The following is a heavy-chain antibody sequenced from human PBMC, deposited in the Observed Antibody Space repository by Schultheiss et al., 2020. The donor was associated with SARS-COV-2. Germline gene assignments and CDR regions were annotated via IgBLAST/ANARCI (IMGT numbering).Heavy chain of an antibody. CDR1: GFTFSSYA. J-gene: IGHJ4*02. Sequence: GGSLRLSCAASGFTFSSYAMSWVRQAPGKGLEWVSIIRGSGDNTYYADSVKGRFTISRDKFKNTLYLQMNSLRAEDTAVYYCAKDLYQWLGPGDYWGQGTLVTVSS. D-gene: IGHD6-19*01. V-gene: IGHV3-23*01. CDR3: AKDLYQWLGPGDY. CDR2: IRGSGDNT.